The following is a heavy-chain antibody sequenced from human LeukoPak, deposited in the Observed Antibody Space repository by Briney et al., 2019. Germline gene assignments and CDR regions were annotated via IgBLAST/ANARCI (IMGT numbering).Heavy chain of an antibody. J-gene: IGHJ4*02. CDR1: GFTFSSYD. D-gene: IGHD5-12*01. CDR2: IGTAGDT. V-gene: IGHV3-13*01. Sequence: GGSLRLSCAAPGFTFSSYDMHWVRQATGKGLEWVSAIGTAGDTYYPGSVKGRFTISRENAKNSLYLQMNSLRAGDTAVYYCARGLRGYDFNYFDYWGQGTLVTVSS. CDR3: ARGLRGYDFNYFDY.